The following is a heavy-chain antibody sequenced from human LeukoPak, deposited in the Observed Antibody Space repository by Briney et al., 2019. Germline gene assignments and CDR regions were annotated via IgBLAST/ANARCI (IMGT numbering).Heavy chain of an antibody. D-gene: IGHD3-9*01. CDR1: GYTFTRDG. V-gene: IGHV1-18*01. Sequence: GASVKVSCKASGYTFTRDGISWVRQAPGQGLEWMGWISAYNGNTNYAQKLQGRVTMTTDTSTSTAYMELRSLRSDDTAVYYYARELEEYDILTGYYPRGYFQHWGQGTLVTVSS. CDR3: ARELEEYDILTGYYPRGYFQH. J-gene: IGHJ1*01. CDR2: ISAYNGNT.